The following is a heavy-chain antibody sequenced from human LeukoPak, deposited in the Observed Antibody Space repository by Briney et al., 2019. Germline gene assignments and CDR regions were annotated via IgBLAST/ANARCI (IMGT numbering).Heavy chain of an antibody. CDR2: TIPIFGTA. CDR1: GGTFSSYA. J-gene: IGHJ3*02. D-gene: IGHD6-6*01. V-gene: IGHV1-69*05. CDR3: ARIIHPDIAARSDAFDI. Sequence: GASVKVSCKASGGTFSSYAISWVRQAPGQGLEWMGGTIPIFGTANYAQKFQGRVTITTDESTSTAYMELSSLRSEDTAVYYCARIIHPDIAARSDAFDIWGQGTMVTVSS.